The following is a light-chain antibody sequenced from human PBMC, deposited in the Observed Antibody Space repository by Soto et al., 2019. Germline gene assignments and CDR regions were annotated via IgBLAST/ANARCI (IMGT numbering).Light chain of an antibody. Sequence: DIQMTQSPSSLSASVGDRVTITCRASQSITYSLNWYQQKPGKAPNLLIYAASTLQSGVPSRFSGRGSVTDSTLTISSLQPEDFASYFCQQSYSTPRTFGQGTKVEIK. V-gene: IGKV1-39*01. J-gene: IGKJ1*01. CDR2: AAS. CDR1: QSITYS. CDR3: QQSYSTPRT.